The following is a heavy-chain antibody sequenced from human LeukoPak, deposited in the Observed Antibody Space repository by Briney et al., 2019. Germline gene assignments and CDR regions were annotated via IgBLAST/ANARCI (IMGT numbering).Heavy chain of an antibody. Sequence: SETLSLTCGVDGGPFSGYYWSWIRQPPGKGLEWIGEINHSGSTNYNPSLKSRVTISLDTSKNQFSLKLSSVTAADTAVYYCARVPRNMNSYYYYMDVWGKGTTVTVSS. J-gene: IGHJ6*03. CDR2: INHSGST. D-gene: IGHD1-14*01. V-gene: IGHV4-34*01. CDR1: GGPFSGYY. CDR3: ARVPRNMNSYYYYMDV.